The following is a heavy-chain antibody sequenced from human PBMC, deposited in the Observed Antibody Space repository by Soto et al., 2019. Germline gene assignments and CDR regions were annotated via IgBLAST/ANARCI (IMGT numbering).Heavy chain of an antibody. CDR2: ISGSAVST. V-gene: IGHV3-23*01. CDR1: GFTFSSYA. Sequence: EVQLLESGGGLVQPGGSLRLSCAASGFTFSSYAMSWVRQAPGKGLEWVSAISGSAVSTYYADSVKGRFTISRDNSKSTLYLQMNSLRADDTAVYYCVKDPNSPPPIAPGPYGMDVWGQGTTVTVSS. CDR3: VKDPNSPPPIAPGPYGMDV. D-gene: IGHD6-13*01. J-gene: IGHJ6*02.